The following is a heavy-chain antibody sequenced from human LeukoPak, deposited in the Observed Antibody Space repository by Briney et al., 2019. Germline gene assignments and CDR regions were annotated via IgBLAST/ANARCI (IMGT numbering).Heavy chain of an antibody. D-gene: IGHD6-19*01. J-gene: IGHJ5*02. Sequence: SETLSLTCTVSGGSISSYYWSWIRQPPGKGLEWIGYIYYSGSTNYNPSLKSRVTISVDTSKNQFSLKLSSVTAADTAVYYCARDQGIAVAGSPATWGQGTLVTVSS. CDR3: ARDQGIAVAGSPAT. V-gene: IGHV4-59*12. CDR2: IYYSGST. CDR1: GGSISSYY.